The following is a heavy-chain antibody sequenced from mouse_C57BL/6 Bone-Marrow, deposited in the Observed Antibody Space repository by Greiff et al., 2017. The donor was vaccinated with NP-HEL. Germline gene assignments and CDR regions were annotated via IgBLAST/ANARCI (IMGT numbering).Heavy chain of an antibody. CDR2: IYPRSGNT. J-gene: IGHJ2*01. Sequence: VQLQQSGAELARPGASVKLSCKASGYTFTSYGISWVKQRTGQGLEWIGEIYPRSGNTYYNEKFKGKATLTADKSSSTAYMELRSLTSDDSAVYFCARYYASSHLYYFDYWGQGTTLTVSS. CDR3: ARYYASSHLYYFDY. D-gene: IGHD1-1*01. V-gene: IGHV1-81*01. CDR1: GYTFTSYG.